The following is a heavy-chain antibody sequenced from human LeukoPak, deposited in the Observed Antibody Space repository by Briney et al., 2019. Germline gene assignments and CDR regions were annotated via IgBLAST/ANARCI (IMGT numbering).Heavy chain of an antibody. V-gene: IGHV1-69*06. CDR3: AREGEYYSESGNLVDASDV. D-gene: IGHD3-10*01. CDR2: IAPISGTP. Sequence: ASVKVSCKASGGTFTHYVISWVRQAPGQGLEWMGGIAPISGTPMYAQRFQGRVSITADTSTDTAYMEMGSLTSEDTAVYYCAREGEYYSESGNLVDASDVWGQGTMVTVSA. J-gene: IGHJ3*01. CDR1: GGTFTHYV.